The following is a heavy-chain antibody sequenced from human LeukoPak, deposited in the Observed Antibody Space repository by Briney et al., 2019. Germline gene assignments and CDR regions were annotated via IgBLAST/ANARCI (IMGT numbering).Heavy chain of an antibody. D-gene: IGHD6-13*01. J-gene: IGHJ4*02. CDR1: GFTFSSYA. CDR3: ARENSGNDEGSYYFDY. V-gene: IGHV3-30-3*01. CDR2: ISYDEINK. Sequence: PGRSLRLSGAASGFTFSSYAMHWVRQAPGKGLEWVAFISYDEINKFYGGSVKGRFTISRDNSKNTLSQQMESLRSEDTAVYYCARENSGNDEGSYYFDYWGQGSLVTVSS.